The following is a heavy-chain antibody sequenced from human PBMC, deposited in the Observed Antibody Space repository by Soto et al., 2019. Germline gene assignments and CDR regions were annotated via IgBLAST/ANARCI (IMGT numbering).Heavy chain of an antibody. V-gene: IGHV1-18*01. CDR1: GYTFSMSG. CDR3: AREGPRPYYYYGMDV. CDR2: ISGYNGNT. Sequence: ASVKVSCKSSGYTFSMSGISWVRQAPGQGLEWMGWISGYNGNTNYEQKFQDGVTMTTDTTTNTAYMELRSLRSDDTAVYYCAREGPRPYYYYGMDVWGQRTTVTVSS. J-gene: IGHJ6*02.